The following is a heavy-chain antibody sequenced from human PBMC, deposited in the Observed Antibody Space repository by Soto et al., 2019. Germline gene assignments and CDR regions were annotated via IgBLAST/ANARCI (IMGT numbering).Heavy chain of an antibody. Sequence: NPSENLSLTCSVSGYSITAGGYYWSWIRQHPGKGLEWIGSFYSSGSIIYNPSLKSRVSISGDTSRNQFSMTLTSVTAADTALYYWARMYSSRSGWFHPWVQGTQVT. CDR3: ARMYSSRSGWFHP. D-gene: IGHD2-2*01. CDR2: FYSSGSI. CDR1: GYSITAGGYY. V-gene: IGHV4-31*03. J-gene: IGHJ5*02.